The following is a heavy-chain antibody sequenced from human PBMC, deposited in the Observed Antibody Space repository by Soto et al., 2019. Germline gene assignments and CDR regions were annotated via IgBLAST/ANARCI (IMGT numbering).Heavy chain of an antibody. Sequence: SETLSLTCTVSGGSISSGGYYWSWIRQHPGKGLEWIGYIYYSGSTYYNPSLKSRVTISVDTSKNQFSLKLSSVTAADTAVYYCARDPPHDYGDYGAFDIWGQGTMVTVSS. V-gene: IGHV4-31*03. J-gene: IGHJ3*02. CDR1: GGSISSGGYY. CDR2: IYYSGST. CDR3: ARDPPHDYGDYGAFDI. D-gene: IGHD4-17*01.